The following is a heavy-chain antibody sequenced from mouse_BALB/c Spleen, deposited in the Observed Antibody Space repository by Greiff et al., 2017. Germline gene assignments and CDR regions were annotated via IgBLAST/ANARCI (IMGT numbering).Heavy chain of an antibody. CDR1: GFSFTSYG. CDR3: ARNSVTTVVSPYYAMDY. V-gene: IGHV2-2*02. J-gene: IGHJ4*01. Sequence: QVQLQQSGPGLVRPSQSLSLTCTVSGFSFTSYGVHWVRQSPGKGLEWLGVIWSCGSTDYNAAFISRLSISKDNSKSQVFFKMNSLQANDTAIYYGARNSVTTVVSPYYAMDYWGEGTTVTVSS. CDR2: IWSCGST. D-gene: IGHD1-1*01.